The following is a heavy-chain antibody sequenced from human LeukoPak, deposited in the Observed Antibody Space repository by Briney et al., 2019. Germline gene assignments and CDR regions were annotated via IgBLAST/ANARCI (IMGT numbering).Heavy chain of an antibody. V-gene: IGHV3-30*02. Sequence: GGSLRLSCTASGFIFGDYAIHWVRQAPGKGLEWVAFIHYDGSNNYYADSVKGRFTISRDNSKNTLYLQMNTLRADDTAVHYCAKDHGSSDWYYFDYWGQGTLVTVSS. CDR2: IHYDGSNN. J-gene: IGHJ4*02. CDR1: GFIFGDYA. D-gene: IGHD6-13*01. CDR3: AKDHGSSDWYYFDY.